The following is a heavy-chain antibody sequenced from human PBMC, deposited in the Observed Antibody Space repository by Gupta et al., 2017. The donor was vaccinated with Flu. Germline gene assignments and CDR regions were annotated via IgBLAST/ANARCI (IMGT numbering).Heavy chain of an antibody. CDR2: IGVYNGDT. J-gene: IGHJ4*02. D-gene: IGHD1-26*01. V-gene: IGHV1-18*01. Sequence: FTNQGISGVRQAPGQGREWVGWIGVYNGDTRLGQKFQGRVTLTIDISTTTAVMEMWSMTSDDTAIYYCARDLPGKTDLDYWGQGTLVTVSS. CDR1: FTNQG. CDR3: ARDLPGKTDLDY.